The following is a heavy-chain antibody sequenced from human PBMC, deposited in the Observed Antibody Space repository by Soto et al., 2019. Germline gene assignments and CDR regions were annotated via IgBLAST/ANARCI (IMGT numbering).Heavy chain of an antibody. CDR1: GGTFSSYA. Sequence: SVKVSCKASGGTFSSYAISWVRQAPGQGLEWMGGIIPIFGTANYAQKFQGRVTITADESTSTAYMELSSLRSEDTAVYYCARGSSVLKSIAAAVGLYGMDVWGQGTTVTVSS. CDR2: IIPIFGTA. CDR3: ARGSSVLKSIAAAVGLYGMDV. J-gene: IGHJ6*02. D-gene: IGHD6-13*01. V-gene: IGHV1-69*13.